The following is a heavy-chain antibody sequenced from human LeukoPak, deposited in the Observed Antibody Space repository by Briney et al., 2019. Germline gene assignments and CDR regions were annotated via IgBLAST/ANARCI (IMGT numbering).Heavy chain of an antibody. V-gene: IGHV4-34*01. CDR1: GGSFSGYY. CDR3: ARGRSEYYYDSSGSHFDY. D-gene: IGHD3-22*01. Sequence: PSETLSLTCAVYGGSFSGYYWSWIRQPPGKGLEWIGEINHSGSTNYNPSLKSRVTISVDTSKNQFSLRLSSVTAADTAVYYCARGRSEYYYDSSGSHFDYWGQGTLVTVSP. J-gene: IGHJ4*02. CDR2: INHSGST.